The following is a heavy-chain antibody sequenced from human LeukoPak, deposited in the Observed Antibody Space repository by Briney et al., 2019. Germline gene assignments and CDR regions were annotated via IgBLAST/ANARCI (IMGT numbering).Heavy chain of an antibody. CDR1: GGSLSSGGYS. CDR3: ARVASGSLTGCYIVPYFAL. D-gene: IGHD3-9*01. CDR2: IYNGGST. Sequence: PSETLSLTCDVSGGSLSSGGYSWSCVRQPPGTGREWNVYIYNGGSTYYNLFLKSRASMSVDTPKTQFFLKQSSVTAEATAVYYCARVASGSLTGCYIVPYFALWGQGTLVTVPS. J-gene: IGHJ1*01. V-gene: IGHV4-30-2*01.